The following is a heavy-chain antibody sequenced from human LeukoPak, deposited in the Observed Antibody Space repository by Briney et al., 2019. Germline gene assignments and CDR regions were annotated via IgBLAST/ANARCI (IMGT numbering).Heavy chain of an antibody. CDR3: ARLGYCSGGSCLDY. CDR1: GGSFSAYY. J-gene: IGHJ4*02. D-gene: IGHD2-15*01. V-gene: IGHV4-34*01. CDR2: INHSGSS. Sequence: PSETLSLTCAVYGGSFSAYYWSWIRQPPGKGLEWIGEINHSGSSNYNPSLKSRVTISVDTSKNQFSLKLSSVTAADTAVYYCARLGYCSGGSCLDYWGQGTLVTVSS.